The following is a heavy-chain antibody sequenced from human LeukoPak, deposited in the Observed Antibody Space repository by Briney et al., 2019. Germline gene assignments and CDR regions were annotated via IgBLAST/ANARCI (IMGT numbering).Heavy chain of an antibody. Sequence: SETLSLTCSVSGGSISGHYWSWIRQPPGKGLEWIGYIYYSGSTNYNPSLKSRVTISVDTSKNQFSLKLSSVTAADTAVYYCARVLSGHSGYYYYYYYMDVWGKGTTVTVSS. J-gene: IGHJ6*03. CDR3: ARVLSGHSGYYYYYYYMDV. CDR1: GGSISGHY. V-gene: IGHV4-59*11. CDR2: IYYSGST. D-gene: IGHD3-3*01.